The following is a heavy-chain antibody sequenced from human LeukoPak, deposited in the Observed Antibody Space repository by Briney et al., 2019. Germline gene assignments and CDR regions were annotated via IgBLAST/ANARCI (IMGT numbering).Heavy chain of an antibody. CDR2: ISGSGGST. J-gene: IGHJ3*02. V-gene: IGHV3-23*01. D-gene: IGHD2-2*02. CDR3: AKGMLGYCSSTGCYSAFDI. CDR1: GFTFSSYA. Sequence: GGSLRLSCAASGFTFSSYAMSWVRQAPGKGLEWVSGISGSGGSTYYADSVKGRFTISRDNSKNTLYLQMNSLRAEDTAVYYCAKGMLGYCSSTGCYSAFDIWGQGTMVTVSS.